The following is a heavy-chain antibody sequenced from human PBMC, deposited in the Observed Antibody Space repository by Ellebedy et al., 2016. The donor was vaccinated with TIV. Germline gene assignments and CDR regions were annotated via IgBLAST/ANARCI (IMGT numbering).Heavy chain of an antibody. J-gene: IGHJ1*01. V-gene: IGHV3-53*01. Sequence: GGSLRLSCAASGFTVSSSYMNWVRQAPGKGLEWVSGISAGGNTYYADSVKGRFTISRNDSKNILYLQMNSLRAEDTANYYCAREAGTSGWYSGFQYWGQGTLITVSS. CDR1: GFTVSSSY. CDR2: ISAGGNT. CDR3: AREAGTSGWYSGFQY. D-gene: IGHD6-19*01.